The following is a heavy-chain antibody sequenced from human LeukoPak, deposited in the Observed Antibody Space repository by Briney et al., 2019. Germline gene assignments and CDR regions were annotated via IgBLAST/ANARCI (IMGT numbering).Heavy chain of an antibody. CDR3: ARRVGGTPDY. V-gene: IGHV3-23*01. D-gene: IGHD1-26*01. CDR1: GFLISNDV. Sequence: GGSLRLSCAASGFLISNDVMTWVRQAPGKGLEWVSAIGADGHSTDYANSVKGRFTISRDNSKNTLYLQMKSLSAEDTALYYCARRVGGTPDYWGRGTLVTVSS. CDR2: IGADGHST. J-gene: IGHJ4*02.